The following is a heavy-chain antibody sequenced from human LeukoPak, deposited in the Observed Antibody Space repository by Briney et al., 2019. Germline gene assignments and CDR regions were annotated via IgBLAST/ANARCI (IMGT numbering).Heavy chain of an antibody. CDR3: AGTGVTEYYFDY. J-gene: IGHJ4*02. CDR1: GFTFSSYE. Sequence: GGSLRLSCAASGFTFSSYEMNWVRQAPGKGLEGVSYISISGTTIYYADSVKGRFTISRDNAKNSLYLQMNSLRAEDTAVYYCAGTGVTEYYFDYWGQGALVTVSS. CDR2: ISISGTTI. D-gene: IGHD7-27*01. V-gene: IGHV3-48*03.